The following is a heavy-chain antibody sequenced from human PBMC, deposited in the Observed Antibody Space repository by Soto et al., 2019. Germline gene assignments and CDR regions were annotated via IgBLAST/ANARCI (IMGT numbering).Heavy chain of an antibody. CDR1: GGSITSYY. CDR3: ARRWSGTDY. D-gene: IGHD3-10*01. V-gene: IGHV4-59*01. Sequence: QVQLQESGPGLVMPSETLSLTCTVSGGSITSYYWSWIRQPPGKGLEWIGYIHNSGSTSYNPSLQSRVTISADVSKNQFSLDLRSVTAADTAVYYCARRWSGTDYWGHGTLVTVSS. J-gene: IGHJ4*01. CDR2: IHNSGST.